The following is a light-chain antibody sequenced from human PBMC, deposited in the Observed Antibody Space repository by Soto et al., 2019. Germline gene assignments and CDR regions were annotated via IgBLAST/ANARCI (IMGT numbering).Light chain of an antibody. CDR2: YVY. V-gene: IGKV3-20*01. CDR1: QSVPQND. Sequence: EIVLTQSPGTLSLSPGEGATLSCRARQSVPQNDIGWYKQKTGQAPSLLIYYVYNRATDVPDRFSGSGSKTDFTLTIIGMAPEDFAVYYCQQYATAPLTFGGGTKLEI. CDR3: QQYATAPLT. J-gene: IGKJ4*01.